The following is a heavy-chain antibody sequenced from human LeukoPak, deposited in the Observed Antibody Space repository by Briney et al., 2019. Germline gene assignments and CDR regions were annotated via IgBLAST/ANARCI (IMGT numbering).Heavy chain of an antibody. CDR3: ARTRYGSGTYYFDY. J-gene: IGHJ4*02. CDR1: GYSISSGYYW. V-gene: IGHV2-70*16. CDR2: IDWDDDK. D-gene: IGHD3-10*01. Sequence: TLSLTCTVSGYSISSGYYWGWIRQPPGKALEWLARIDWDDDKFYSTSLKTRLTISKDTSKNQVVLTMTNMDPVDTATYYCARTRYGSGTYYFDYWGQGTLVTVSS.